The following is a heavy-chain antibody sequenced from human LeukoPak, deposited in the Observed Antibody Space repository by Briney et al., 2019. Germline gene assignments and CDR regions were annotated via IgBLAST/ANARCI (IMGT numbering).Heavy chain of an antibody. V-gene: IGHV4-39*07. CDR3: TRGSIAYYYMDV. D-gene: IGHD3-22*01. Sequence: SETLSLTCTVSGGSISSSSYSWGWIRQPPGKGLEWIGSIYYGGSTYYHPSLKSRVTISVDTSKNQFSLKLSSVTAADTAVYYCTRGSIAYYYMDVWGKGTTVTISS. CDR1: GGSISSSSYS. J-gene: IGHJ6*03. CDR2: IYYGGST.